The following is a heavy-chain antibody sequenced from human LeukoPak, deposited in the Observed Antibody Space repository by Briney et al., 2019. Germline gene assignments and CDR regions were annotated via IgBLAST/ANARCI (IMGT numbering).Heavy chain of an antibody. CDR2: ISHSGST. CDR3: ASSPTTVTTGPKYNWFDP. Sequence: SETLSLTCTVSGGSISGYFWSWIRQPPGKGLEWIGEISHSGSTNYNPSLKSRVTISVDTSKNQFSLKLSSVTAADTAVYYCASSPTTVTTGPKYNWFDPWGQGTLVTVSS. J-gene: IGHJ5*02. V-gene: IGHV4-34*01. D-gene: IGHD4-17*01. CDR1: GGSISGYF.